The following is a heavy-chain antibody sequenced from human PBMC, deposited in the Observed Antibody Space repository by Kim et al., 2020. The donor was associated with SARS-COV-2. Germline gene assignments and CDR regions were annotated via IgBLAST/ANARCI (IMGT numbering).Heavy chain of an antibody. Sequence: GGSLRLSCAASGFTFDDYAMHWVRQAPGKGLEWVSLISGDGGSTYYADSVKGRFTISRDNSKNSLYLQMNSMRTEDTALYYCASTTRYYYYYYGMDVWGQGTTVTVSS. J-gene: IGHJ6*02. D-gene: IGHD1-1*01. CDR3: ASTTRYYYYYYGMDV. CDR2: ISGDGGST. CDR1: GFTFDDYA. V-gene: IGHV3-43*02.